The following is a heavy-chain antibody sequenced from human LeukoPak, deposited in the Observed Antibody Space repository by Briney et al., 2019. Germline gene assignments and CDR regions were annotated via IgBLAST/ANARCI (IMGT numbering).Heavy chain of an antibody. J-gene: IGHJ4*02. Sequence: GGSLRLSCAASGFTFSSYAMHWVRQAPGKGLEWVAVISYDGSNKYYADSVKGRFTISRDNSKNTLYLQMNSLRAEDTAVYYCAKEDDFWSGYSLFDYWGQGTLVTVSS. CDR1: GFTFSSYA. CDR3: AKEDDFWSGYSLFDY. CDR2: ISYDGSNK. V-gene: IGHV3-30-3*01. D-gene: IGHD3-3*01.